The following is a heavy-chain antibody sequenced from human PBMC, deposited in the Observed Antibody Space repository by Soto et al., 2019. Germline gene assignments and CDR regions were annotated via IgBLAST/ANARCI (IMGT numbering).Heavy chain of an antibody. J-gene: IGHJ4*02. CDR1: VFTFVGSA. V-gene: IGHV3-73*01. CDR3: TRQTDAVQWLVVPTDYNFDY. D-gene: IGHD6-19*01. CDR2: IRSKTNSYAT. Sequence: HPGWSLRLSCASSVFTFVGSAMHWVRQASGKGLEWVGHIRSKTNSYATAYAESVKGRFTISRDDSMNTAYLQMNSLKTEDTAVYFCTRQTDAVQWLVVPTDYNFDYWGQGTLVTVSS.